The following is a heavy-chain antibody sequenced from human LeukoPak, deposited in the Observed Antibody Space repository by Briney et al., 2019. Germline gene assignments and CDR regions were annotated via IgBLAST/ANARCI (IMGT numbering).Heavy chain of an antibody. CDR2: ISGSGGST. Sequence: GGSLRLSCAASGFTFSSYAMSWVRQAPGKGLEWVSAISGSGGSTYYADSVKGRFTISRDNSKNTLYLQMNSLKTEDTAVYYCTTERTDAFDIWGQGTMVTVSS. J-gene: IGHJ3*02. CDR1: GFTFSSYA. V-gene: IGHV3-23*01. CDR3: TTERTDAFDI.